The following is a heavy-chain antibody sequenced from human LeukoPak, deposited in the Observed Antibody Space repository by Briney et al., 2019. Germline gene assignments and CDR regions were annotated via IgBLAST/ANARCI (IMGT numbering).Heavy chain of an antibody. J-gene: IGHJ4*02. CDR2: IYTSGST. V-gene: IGHV4-4*07. D-gene: IGHD3-22*01. CDR3: ARDYYDSGSYYFDY. Sequence: SETLSLTCTVSGGSISSYYWSWIRQPAGKGLEWIGRIYTSGSTNYNPSLKSRVTMSVDTSKNQFSLKLSSVTAADTAVYYCARDYYDSGSYYFDYWGQGTLVTVSS. CDR1: GGSISSYY.